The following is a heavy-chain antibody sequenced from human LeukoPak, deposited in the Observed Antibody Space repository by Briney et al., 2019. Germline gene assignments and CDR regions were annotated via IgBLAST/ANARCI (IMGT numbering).Heavy chain of an antibody. CDR2: ISYDGSNK. J-gene: IGHJ4*02. CDR3: ARDVDETYFDY. Sequence: GGSLRLSCAASGFTFSSYAMHWVRQAPGKGLEWVAVISYDGSNKYYADSVKGRFTISRDNSKNTLYLQMNSLRAEDTAVYYCARDVDETYFDYWGQGILVTVSS. D-gene: IGHD5-12*01. V-gene: IGHV3-30-3*01. CDR1: GFTFSSYA.